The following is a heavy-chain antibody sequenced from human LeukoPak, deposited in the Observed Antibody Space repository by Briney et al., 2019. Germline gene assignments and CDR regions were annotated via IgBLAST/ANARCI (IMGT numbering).Heavy chain of an antibody. CDR2: INHSGST. V-gene: IGHV4-34*01. CDR3: ARQRAARPYGY. D-gene: IGHD6-6*01. CDR1: GGSISSYY. Sequence: PSETLSLTCTVSGGSISSYYWSWIRQPPGKGLEWIGEINHSGSTNYNPSLKSRVTISVDTSKNQFSLKLSSVTAADTAVYYCARQRAARPYGYWGQGTLVTVSS. J-gene: IGHJ4*02.